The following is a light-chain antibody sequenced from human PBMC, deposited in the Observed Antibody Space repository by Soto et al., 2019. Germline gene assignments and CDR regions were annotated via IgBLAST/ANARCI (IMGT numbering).Light chain of an antibody. CDR3: CSYAGSNTHYV. Sequence: QSALTQPASVSGSPGQSIAISCTGTSNDVGAYNFVSWYQHHPGRAPELLIYDVSDRPSGVSDRFSGSRSGSTASLTISALQAEDEADYYCCSYAGSNTHYVFGTGTKLTVL. J-gene: IGLJ1*01. CDR2: DVS. CDR1: SNDVGAYNF. V-gene: IGLV2-14*03.